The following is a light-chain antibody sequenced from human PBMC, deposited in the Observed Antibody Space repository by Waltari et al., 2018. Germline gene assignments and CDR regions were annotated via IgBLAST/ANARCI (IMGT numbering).Light chain of an antibody. Sequence: IVLTQSPVTLSLSPGQRATPSCKASESVSNYLAWYQQKPGQAPRLLIYDALKMATGIPVRFSGSGSGTDFTLTISSLEPEDFAVYYCQQGYKRRTFGGGTNVEIK. V-gene: IGKV3-11*01. J-gene: IGKJ4*01. CDR3: QQGYKRRT. CDR1: ESVSNY. CDR2: DAL.